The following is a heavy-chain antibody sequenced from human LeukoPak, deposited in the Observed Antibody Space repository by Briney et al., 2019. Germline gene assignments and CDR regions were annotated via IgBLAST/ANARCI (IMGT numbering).Heavy chain of an antibody. CDR3: ARDMGGSFPF. V-gene: IGHV1-2*06. CDR2: INPNSGGT. J-gene: IGHJ4*02. CDR1: GYTFTGYY. Sequence: ASVKVSCKASGYTFTGYYIHWVRQAPGQGLEWMGRINPNSGGTNYAQNFQDRVTMTRDTSISTAYMELSRLTSDDAAVYYCARDMGGSFPFWGQGTLVTVSS. D-gene: IGHD1-26*01.